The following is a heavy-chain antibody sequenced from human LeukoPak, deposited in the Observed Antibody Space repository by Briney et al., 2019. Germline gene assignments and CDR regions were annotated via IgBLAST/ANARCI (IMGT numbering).Heavy chain of an antibody. CDR1: GFTFSSYS. J-gene: IGHJ4*02. CDR2: ISGSGGST. Sequence: QSGGSLRLSCAASGFTFSSYSMSWVRQAPGKGLEWVSAISGSGGSTYYADSVKGRFLISRDNSKNMLFLQMNSLIIEDTAVYYCARNSDYYDYSPQSVWGQGTLVIVS. D-gene: IGHD3-22*01. V-gene: IGHV3-23*01. CDR3: ARNSDYYDYSPQSV.